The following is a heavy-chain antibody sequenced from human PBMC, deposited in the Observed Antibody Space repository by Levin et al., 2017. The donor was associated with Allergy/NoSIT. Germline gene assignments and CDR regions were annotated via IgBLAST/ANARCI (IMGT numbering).Heavy chain of an antibody. J-gene: IGHJ5*02. CDR3: ARSGDNAGSGTYHDS. CDR1: GFTFSTHE. D-gene: IGHD3-10*01. CDR2: ISTGGNTR. Sequence: PGGSLRLSCAASGFTFSTHEMNWVRQAPGKGLEWVSFISTGGNTRYYADSVKGRFTISADNANNSLFLQMSNLRAEDTAVYYYARSGDNAGSGTYHDSWGQGTLVTVSS. V-gene: IGHV3-48*03.